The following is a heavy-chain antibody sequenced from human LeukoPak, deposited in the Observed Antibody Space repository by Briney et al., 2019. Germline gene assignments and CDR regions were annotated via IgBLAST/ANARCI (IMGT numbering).Heavy chain of an antibody. J-gene: IGHJ3*02. CDR1: GFTFRSYW. V-gene: IGHV3-74*01. CDR2: INGDGSNT. D-gene: IGHD3-10*01. CDR3: ARGSGSYSSDAFDI. Sequence: GGSLRLSCAASGFTFRSYWMHWGRQTPGKGLVWVSRINGDGSNTTYADSVKGRFTTSRDTAKNTLYLQMISLRADDTAVYYCARGSGSYSSDAFDIWGQGTMVTVSS.